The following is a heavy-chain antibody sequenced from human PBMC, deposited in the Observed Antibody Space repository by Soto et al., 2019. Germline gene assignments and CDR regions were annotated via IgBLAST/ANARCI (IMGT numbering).Heavy chain of an antibody. CDR3: ARGSTGSAYSWFDY. J-gene: IGHJ5*01. CDR2: INAGNGDT. Sequence: GASVKVSCTASGYTFTSYAMHWVRQAPGQRLEWMGWINAGNGDTKYSQKLQGRVTITRDTSATTAYMELSSLRSEDTAVYYCARGSTGSAYSWFDYWGQGTLVTAPQ. CDR1: GYTFTSYA. D-gene: IGHD2-15*01. V-gene: IGHV1-3*01.